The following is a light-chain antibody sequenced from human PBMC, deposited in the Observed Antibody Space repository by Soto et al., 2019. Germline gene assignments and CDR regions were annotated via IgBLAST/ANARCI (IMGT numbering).Light chain of an antibody. CDR1: QSVSSTY. CDR2: GAS. CDR3: QLYGSSPPRT. J-gene: IGKJ1*01. Sequence: EIVLTQSPGTLSLSPGERATLSCRASQSVSSTYLGWYQQKPGQAPRLLIYGASSRATGIPDRFSGSGSGKDFTLTIARLEPEDFAVYYCQLYGSSPPRTFGQGTKVE. V-gene: IGKV3-20*01.